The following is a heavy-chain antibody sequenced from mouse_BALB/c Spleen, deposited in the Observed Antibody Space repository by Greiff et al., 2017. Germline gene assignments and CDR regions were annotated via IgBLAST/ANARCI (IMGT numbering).Heavy chain of an antibody. D-gene: IGHD4-1*01. Sequence: EVQGVESGGGLVQPGGSLRLSCATSGFTFTDYYMSWVRQPPGKALEWLGFIRNKANGYTTEYSASVKGRFTISRDNSQSILYLQMNTLRAEDSATYYCARDTLGEWFAYWGQGTLVTVSA. J-gene: IGHJ3*01. V-gene: IGHV7-3*02. CDR1: GFTFTDYY. CDR3: ARDTLGEWFAY. CDR2: IRNKANGYTT.